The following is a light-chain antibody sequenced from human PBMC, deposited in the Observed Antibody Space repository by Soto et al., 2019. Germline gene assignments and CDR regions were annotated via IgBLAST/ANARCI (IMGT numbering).Light chain of an antibody. Sequence: DIQMTQSPYTLSAHVGDIVNISCRASQSVNSWLAWYQQKPGKAPKLLIYKASTLESGVPSRFGGSGSGTEFPLTIPSLWLEYFETSSSEKYNRFSRASGQGTKV. CDR2: KAS. CDR1: QSVNSW. V-gene: IGKV1-5*03. J-gene: IGKJ1*01. CDR3: EKYNRFSRA.